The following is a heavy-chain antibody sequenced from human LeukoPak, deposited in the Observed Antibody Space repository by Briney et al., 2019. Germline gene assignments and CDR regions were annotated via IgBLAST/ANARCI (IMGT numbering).Heavy chain of an antibody. J-gene: IGHJ3*02. D-gene: IGHD6-13*01. CDR2: ISGSGGST. Sequence: PGGSLRLSCAASGFTFSSSAMTWVRQAPGKGLEWVSSISGSGGSTWYAASVKGRFTISRDNSKNTVYLQMKSLRAEDTAGYYCGKRDDSSSWTAFGIWGQGTMVSVSS. CDR1: GFTFSSSA. CDR3: GKRDDSSSWTAFGI. V-gene: IGHV3-23*01.